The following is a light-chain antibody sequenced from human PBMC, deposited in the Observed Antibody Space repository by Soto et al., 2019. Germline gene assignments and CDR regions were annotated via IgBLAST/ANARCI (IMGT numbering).Light chain of an antibody. Sequence: QSALTQPASVSGSPGQSITISCTGTSSVVGGYNYVSWYQQHPGKAPKIIIYEVTNRPSGVSNRFSGSKSGNTASLTISGLQAEDDADYYCSSFTSRFTFNYIFGTGTKVTVL. V-gene: IGLV2-14*01. J-gene: IGLJ1*01. CDR3: SSFTSRFTFNYI. CDR1: SSVVGGYNY. CDR2: EVT.